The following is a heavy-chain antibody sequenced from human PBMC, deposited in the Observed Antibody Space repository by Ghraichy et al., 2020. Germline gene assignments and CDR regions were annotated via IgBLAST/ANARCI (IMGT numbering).Heavy chain of an antibody. J-gene: IGHJ5*02. D-gene: IGHD6-13*01. V-gene: IGHV4-39*01. CDR3: ARHPVIAAAGILSWFDP. CDR2: IYYSGST. Sequence: SETLSLTCTVSGGSISSSSYYWGWIRQPPGKGLEWIGSIYYSGSTYYNPSLKSRVTISVDTSKNQFSLKLSSVTAADTAVYYCARHPVIAAAGILSWFDPWGQGTLVTVSS. CDR1: GGSISSSSYY.